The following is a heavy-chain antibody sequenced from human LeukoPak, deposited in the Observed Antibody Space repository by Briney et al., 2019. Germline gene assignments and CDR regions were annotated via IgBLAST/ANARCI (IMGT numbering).Heavy chain of an antibody. CDR2: INSPSTAL. V-gene: IGHV3-48*01. CDR3: ARRFGLGYFDL. D-gene: IGHD3-10*01. CDR1: GFTFSNYN. Sequence: PGGSLSLSCAASGFTFSNYNMNWVRQAPGKGLEWVSYINSPSTALYYADSVRGRFTISRDNAKNSLYLQMNSLRVEDTAVYFCARRFGLGYFDLWGRGTLVTVSS. J-gene: IGHJ2*01.